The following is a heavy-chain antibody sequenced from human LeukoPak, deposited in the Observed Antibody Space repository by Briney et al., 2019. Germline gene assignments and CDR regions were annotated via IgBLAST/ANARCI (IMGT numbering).Heavy chain of an antibody. CDR1: GLTFSSHW. CDR3: ATDFYDST. CDR2: IRSNSDGGTI. Sequence: GGSLRLSCAASGLTFSSHWMHWVRQAPGKGLEWVGRIRSNSDGGTIDYAAPVKGRFTLSRDDSKTTLYLQMNSLQTEDTAVYYCATDFYDSTWGQGTLVTVSS. V-gene: IGHV3-15*07. D-gene: IGHD3-22*01. J-gene: IGHJ5*02.